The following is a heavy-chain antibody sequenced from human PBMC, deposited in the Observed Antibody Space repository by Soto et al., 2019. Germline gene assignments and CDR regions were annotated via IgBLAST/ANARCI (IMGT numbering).Heavy chain of an antibody. CDR3: ARRDSGSYGFYYYYGMDV. D-gene: IGHD1-26*01. V-gene: IGHV4-61*07. Sequence: GSTNYNPSLKSRVTISVDTTKNQFSLKLRSVTAADTAVYYCARRDSGSYGFYYYYGMDVWGQGTTVTVSS. J-gene: IGHJ6*02. CDR2: GST.